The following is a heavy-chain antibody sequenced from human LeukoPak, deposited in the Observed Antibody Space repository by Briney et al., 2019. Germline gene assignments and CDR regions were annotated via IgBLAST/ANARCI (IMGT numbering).Heavy chain of an antibody. V-gene: IGHV4-59*01. CDR2: IYYSGTT. CDR3: ARDPTGGVCSSTSCYTRDYGMDV. D-gene: IGHD2-2*02. CDR1: GGSISNYY. J-gene: IGHJ6*02. Sequence: SETLSLTCTVSGGSISNYYWSWLRQPPGKGLEWIGYIYYSGTTNYNPSLKSRVTISVDTSKNQFSLKLSSVTAADTAVYYCARDPTGGVCSSTSCYTRDYGMDVWGQGTTVTVSS.